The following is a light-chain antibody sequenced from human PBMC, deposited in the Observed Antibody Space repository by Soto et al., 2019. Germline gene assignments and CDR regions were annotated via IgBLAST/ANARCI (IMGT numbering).Light chain of an antibody. CDR3: SSYTGSDTLI. CDR1: SSDVGFYNY. Sequence: QSALTQPASVSGSPGQSITISCTGTSSDVGFYNYVSWYQQHAGKAPKLMIYEVSNRPSGVSNRFSGSKSGNTASLTISGLQAEDEADYFCSSYTGSDTLIFGGGTKLTVL. CDR2: EVS. J-gene: IGLJ2*01. V-gene: IGLV2-14*01.